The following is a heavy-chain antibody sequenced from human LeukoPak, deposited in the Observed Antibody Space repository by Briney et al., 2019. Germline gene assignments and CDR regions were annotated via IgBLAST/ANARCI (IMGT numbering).Heavy chain of an antibody. D-gene: IGHD3-22*01. J-gene: IGHJ4*02. CDR1: GGSFSGYY. V-gene: IGHV4-34*01. CDR2: INHSGST. Sequence: PSETLSLTCAVYGGSFSGYYWSWIRQPPGKGLEWIGEINHSGSTNYNPSLKSRVTILVDTSKNQFSLKLSSVTAADTAVYYCASGYMYYYDSSGYSFDYWGQGALVTVSS. CDR3: ASGYMYYYDSSGYSFDY.